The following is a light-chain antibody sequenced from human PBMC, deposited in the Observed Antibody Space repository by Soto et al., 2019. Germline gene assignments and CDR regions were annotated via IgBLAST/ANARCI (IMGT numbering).Light chain of an antibody. CDR3: QQYNNWPPLT. V-gene: IGKV3-15*01. CDR2: GAS. CDR1: HSVSSN. J-gene: IGKJ5*01. Sequence: EIVLTQSPCTLSLSPGERATLSCRASHSVSSNLAWYQQKPGQAPRLLIYGASTRATGIPARFSGSGSGTEFTLTISSLQSEDFAVYYCQQYNNWPPLTFGQGTRLE.